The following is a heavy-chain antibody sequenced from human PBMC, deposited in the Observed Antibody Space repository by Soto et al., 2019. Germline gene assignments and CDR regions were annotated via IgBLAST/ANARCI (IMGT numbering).Heavy chain of an antibody. V-gene: IGHV1-18*01. D-gene: IGHD3-3*01. J-gene: IGHJ5*02. CDR2: ISAYNGNT. CDR3: ARDRTLEWLGNLYNWFDP. CDR1: GYTFTSYG. Sequence: GASVKVSCKASGYTFTSYGISWVRQAPGQGREWMGWISAYNGNTNYAQKLQGRVTMTTDTSTSTAYMELRSLRSDDTAVYYCARDRTLEWLGNLYNWFDPWGQGXLVTVSS.